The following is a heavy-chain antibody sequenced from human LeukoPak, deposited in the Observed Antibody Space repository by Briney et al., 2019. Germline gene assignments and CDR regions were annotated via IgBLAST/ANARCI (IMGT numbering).Heavy chain of an antibody. CDR2: ISSSGSAI. V-gene: IGHV3-48*03. J-gene: IGHJ5*02. D-gene: IGHD6-19*01. CDR3: ARGIVVAGTFAWFDP. Sequence: GGSLRLSCVASGFTFSVYEMNWVRQAQGKGLEWVSYISSSGSAIYYVDSVKGRFTVSRDNAKNSLYLQMNRLKAEDTAVYYCARGIVVAGTFAWFDPWGQGTLVTVSS. CDR1: GFTFSVYE.